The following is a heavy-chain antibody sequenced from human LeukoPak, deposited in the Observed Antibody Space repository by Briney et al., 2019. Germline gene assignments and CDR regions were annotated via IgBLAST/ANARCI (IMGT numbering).Heavy chain of an antibody. D-gene: IGHD6-19*01. V-gene: IGHV1-18*01. CDR2: ISAYNGNT. J-gene: IGHJ5*02. CDR1: GYTFTSYG. CDR3: ARSEQWLGGHNWFDP. Sequence: ASVTVSCKASGYTFTSYGISWVRQAPGQGLEWMGWISAYNGNTNYAQKLRGRVTMTTDTSTSTAYMELRSLRSDDTAVYYCARSEQWLGGHNWFDPWGQGTLVTVSS.